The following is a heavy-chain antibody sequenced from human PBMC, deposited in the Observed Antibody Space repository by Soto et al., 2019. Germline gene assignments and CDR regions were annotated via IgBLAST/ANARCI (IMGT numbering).Heavy chain of an antibody. CDR3: ARGLPPQGYQLLSLYWFDP. J-gene: IGHJ5*02. V-gene: IGHV1-8*01. CDR1: GYTFTSYN. Sequence: ASVKVSCKASGYTFTSYNINWVRQATGQGLEWMGWMNPNSGNTGYAQKFQGRVTMTRNTSISTAYMELSSLRSEDTAVYYCARGLPPQGYQLLSLYWFDPWGQGTLVTVSS. D-gene: IGHD2-2*01. CDR2: MNPNSGNT.